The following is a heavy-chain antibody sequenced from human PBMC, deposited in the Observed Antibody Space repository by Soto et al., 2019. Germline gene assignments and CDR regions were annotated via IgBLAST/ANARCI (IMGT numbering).Heavy chain of an antibody. CDR3: ARNGVVVAAVYYYGMDV. Sequence: GESLKISCKGSGYSFTSYWISWVRQMPGKGLEWMGRIDPSDSYTNYSPSFQGHVTISADKSISTAYLQWSGLKASDTAMYYCARNGVVVAAVYYYGMDVWGQGTTVTVSS. CDR1: GYSFTSYW. V-gene: IGHV5-10-1*01. J-gene: IGHJ6*02. CDR2: IDPSDSYT. D-gene: IGHD2-15*01.